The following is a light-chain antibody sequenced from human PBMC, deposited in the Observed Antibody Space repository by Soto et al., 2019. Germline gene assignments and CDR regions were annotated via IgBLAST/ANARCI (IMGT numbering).Light chain of an antibody. CDR3: QKYNSAPQT. CDR2: AAS. Sequence: DIQMTQSPSSLSASVGDRVTITCRASQGISNYLAWYQQKPGKVPKLLIYAASTLQSGVLSRFSGSGSGTDFTLTISSLQPEDVATYYCQKYNSAPQTFCQGTKVDIK. J-gene: IGKJ1*01. CDR1: QGISNY. V-gene: IGKV1-27*01.